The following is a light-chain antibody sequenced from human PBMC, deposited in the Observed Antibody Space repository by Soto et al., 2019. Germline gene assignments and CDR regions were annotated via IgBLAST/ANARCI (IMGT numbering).Light chain of an antibody. CDR2: RNS. CDR3: MQAKDPPHT. CDR1: QSLVGSDGVTY. V-gene: IGKV2-24*01. Sequence: IVMTQTPLSSRVILGQPASISCRSSQSLVGSDGVTYLTWLQQRPGQPPRLLIYRNSARFLGAPDRFRGSGAGTDFKLEISRVEPEDVGIYYCMQAKDPPHTFGQGTKLE. J-gene: IGKJ2*01.